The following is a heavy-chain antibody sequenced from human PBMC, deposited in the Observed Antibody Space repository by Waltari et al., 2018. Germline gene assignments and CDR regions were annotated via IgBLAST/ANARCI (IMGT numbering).Heavy chain of an antibody. CDR3: ARGVAVPIYYDSSGYYYVDPMTVD. CDR1: GYTFTGYY. V-gene: IGHV1-2*02. Sequence: QVQLVQSGAEVKKPGASVKVSCKASGYTFTGYYMHWVRQAPGQGLEWMGWINPNSGGTNYAQKFQGRVTMTRDTSISTAYMELSRLRSDDTAVYYCARGVAVPIYYDSSGYYYVDPMTVDWGQGTLVTVSS. D-gene: IGHD3-22*01. J-gene: IGHJ4*02. CDR2: INPNSGGT.